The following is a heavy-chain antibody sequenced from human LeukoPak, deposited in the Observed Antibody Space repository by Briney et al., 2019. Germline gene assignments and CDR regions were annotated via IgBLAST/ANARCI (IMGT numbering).Heavy chain of an antibody. CDR3: ARVYRPGLVADGFDY. D-gene: IGHD2-15*01. J-gene: IGHJ4*02. V-gene: IGHV1-18*01. CDR2: ISAYNGNT. Sequence: GASVKVSCKASGYTFTSFGISWVRQAPGRGLEWMGWISAYNGNTNYTQKLQGRVTMTTDTSTSTAYMELRSLRSDDTAVYYCARVYRPGLVADGFDYWGQGTLVTVSS. CDR1: GYTFTSFG.